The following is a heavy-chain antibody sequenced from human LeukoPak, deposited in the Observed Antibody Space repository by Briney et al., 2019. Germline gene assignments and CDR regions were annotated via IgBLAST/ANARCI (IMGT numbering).Heavy chain of an antibody. D-gene: IGHD3-10*01. CDR1: GGSFSGYY. CDR3: ARGPPYYYGSGSYPSGWFDP. CDR2: INHSGST. V-gene: IGHV4-34*01. J-gene: IGHJ5*02. Sequence: PSETLSLTCAVYGGSFSGYYWSWIRQPPGKGLEWIGEINHSGSTNYNPSLKSRVTISVDTSKNQFSLKLSSVTAADTAVSYCARGPPYYYGSGSYPSGWFDPWGQGTLVTVSS.